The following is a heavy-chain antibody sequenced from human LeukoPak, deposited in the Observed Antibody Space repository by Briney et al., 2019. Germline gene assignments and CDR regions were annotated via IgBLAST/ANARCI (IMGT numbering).Heavy chain of an antibody. CDR2: INHSGST. J-gene: IGHJ4*02. D-gene: IGHD2-8*01. Sequence: SETLSLTCTVSGGSVSSGYYWSWIRQPPGKGLEWIGEINHSGSTNYNPSLKSRVTISVDTSKNQFSLKLSSVTAADTAVYYCARGLYYGRYYFDYWGQGTLVTVSS. V-gene: IGHV4-34*01. CDR1: GGSVSSGYY. CDR3: ARGLYYGRYYFDY.